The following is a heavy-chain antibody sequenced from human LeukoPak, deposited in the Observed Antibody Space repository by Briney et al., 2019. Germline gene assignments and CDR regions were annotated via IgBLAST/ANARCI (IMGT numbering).Heavy chain of an antibody. Sequence: ASVKVSCKAPGYTFTSHHINWVRQAAGQGFEWMGWMNPDTGNTVYAQKFQGRVTMTWDTSISTAYMELDSPRSEDTAVYYCARGRPTNLGGIYWGQGTLVTVSS. D-gene: IGHD7-27*01. CDR3: ARGRPTNLGGIY. CDR2: MNPDTGNT. J-gene: IGHJ4*02. V-gene: IGHV1-8*01. CDR1: GYTFTSHH.